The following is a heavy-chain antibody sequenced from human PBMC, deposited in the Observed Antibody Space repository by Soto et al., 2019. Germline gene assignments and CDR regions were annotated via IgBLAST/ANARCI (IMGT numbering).Heavy chain of an antibody. CDR2: IVPDGRNQ. Sequence: QVQLVEFGGGVVQPGRSLRLSCVASGSPFDVHWVRQAPGKGPEWVAHIVPDGRNQYWGDSVKGRFTGSRDHAKNTVYLQMNSLRTEDTAVYYCARGPTHGAFDLWGQGTMVTVSS. V-gene: IGHV3-30-3*01. CDR1: GSPFD. CDR3: ARGPTHGAFDL. J-gene: IGHJ3*01.